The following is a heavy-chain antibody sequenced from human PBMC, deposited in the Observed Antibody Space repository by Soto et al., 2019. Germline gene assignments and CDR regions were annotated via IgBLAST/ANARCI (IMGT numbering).Heavy chain of an antibody. CDR1: GFTFGDYV. CDR2: IRSKAYGGTP. Sequence: GGSLRLSCAASGFTFGDYVMNWVRQAPGKGLEWVGFIRSKAYGGTPQYATSVKGRFTISSDDSKGIAYLQMNSLKTEDTAVYYCTRQDYGPNSGAFDYWGQGTMVTVYS. J-gene: IGHJ4*02. V-gene: IGHV3-49*04. CDR3: TRQDYGPNSGAFDY. D-gene: IGHD4-17*01.